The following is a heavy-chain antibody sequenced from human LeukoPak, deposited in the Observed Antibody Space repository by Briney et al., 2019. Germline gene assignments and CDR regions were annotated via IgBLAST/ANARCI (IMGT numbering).Heavy chain of an antibody. CDR3: ARSGHDYGGNSGY. CDR2: MNPNSGNT. J-gene: IGHJ4*02. D-gene: IGHD4-23*01. V-gene: IGHV1-8*01. CDR1: GYTFTSYD. Sequence: ASVKVSCKASGYTFTSYDINWVRQATGQGLECMGWMNPNSGNTGYAQKFQGRVTMTRNTSISTAYMELSSLRSEDTAVYYCARSGHDYGGNSGYWGQGTLVTVSS.